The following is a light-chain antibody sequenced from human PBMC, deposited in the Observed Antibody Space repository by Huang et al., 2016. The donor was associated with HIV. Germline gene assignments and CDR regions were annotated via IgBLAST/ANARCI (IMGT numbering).Light chain of an antibody. J-gene: IGKJ2*01. V-gene: IGKV1-NL1*01. CDR3: QQYFTTPPWS. Sequence: DIQMTQSPFSLSASIGDRVTVTCRASQPISNSLGWYQQEPGQAPKLLLYAASRLKSGVPSRFSGSGSGTTYSLTISSLRPEDFATYHCQQYFTTPPWSFGQGTKLEIK. CDR1: QPISNS. CDR2: AAS.